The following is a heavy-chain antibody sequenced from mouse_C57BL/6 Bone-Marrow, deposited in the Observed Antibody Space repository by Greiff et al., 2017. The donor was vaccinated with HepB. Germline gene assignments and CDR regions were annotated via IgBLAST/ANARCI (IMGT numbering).Heavy chain of an antibody. V-gene: IGHV14-4*01. CDR1: GFNIKDDY. J-gene: IGHJ3*01. D-gene: IGHD6-1*01. CDR2: IDPENGDT. Sequence: EVQLQQSGAELVRPGASVKLSCTASGFNIKDDYMHWVKQRPEQGLEWIGWIDPENGDTEYASKFQGKATITADTSSNTAYLQLSSLTSEDTAVYYCTTCSEGAWFAYWGQGTRVTVSA. CDR3: TTCSEGAWFAY.